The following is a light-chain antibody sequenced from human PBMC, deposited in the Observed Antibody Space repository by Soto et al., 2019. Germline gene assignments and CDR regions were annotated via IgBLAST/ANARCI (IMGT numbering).Light chain of an antibody. CDR1: QSVSSH. CDR3: QQYGSSPRT. J-gene: IGKJ1*01. CDR2: GAS. V-gene: IGKV3-20*01. Sequence: EIVMTQSPATLCVSPGEGATIACRASQSVSSHLAWYQHKPGQAPRLLFYGASSRATGIPDRFSGSGAGTDFTLTISRLEPEDFAVYYCQQYGSSPRTFGQGTKVDIK.